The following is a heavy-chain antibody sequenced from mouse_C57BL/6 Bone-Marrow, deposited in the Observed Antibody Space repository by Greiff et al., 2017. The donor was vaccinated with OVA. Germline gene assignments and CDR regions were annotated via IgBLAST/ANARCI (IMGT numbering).Heavy chain of an antibody. J-gene: IGHJ2*01. Sequence: EVQLQQSGPVLVKPGASVKMSCKASGYTFTDYYMNWVKQSHGKSLEWIGVITPYHGGTSYHQKFKGKATLTVDKASSTAYRELNSLTSEDSAFDNSARRGRTVVDYWGQGTTLTGSS. CDR3: ARRGRTVVDY. CDR2: ITPYHGGT. D-gene: IGHD1-1*01. CDR1: GYTFTDYY. V-gene: IGHV1-19*01.